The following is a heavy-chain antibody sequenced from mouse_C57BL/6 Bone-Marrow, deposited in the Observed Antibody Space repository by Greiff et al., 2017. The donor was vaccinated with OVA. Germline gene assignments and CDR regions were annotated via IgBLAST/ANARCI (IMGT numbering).Heavy chain of an antibody. V-gene: IGHV5-12*01. D-gene: IGHD1-1*01. CDR1: GFTFSDYY. CDR2: ISNGGGST. J-gene: IGHJ1*03. CDR3: ARRYYGSSPYWYFDV. Sequence: EVKVVESGGGLVQPGGSLKLSCAASGFTFSDYYMYWVRQTPEKRLEWVAYISNGGGSTYYPDTVKGRFTISRDNAKNTLYLQMSRLKSEDTAMYYCARRYYGSSPYWYFDVWGTGTTVTVSS.